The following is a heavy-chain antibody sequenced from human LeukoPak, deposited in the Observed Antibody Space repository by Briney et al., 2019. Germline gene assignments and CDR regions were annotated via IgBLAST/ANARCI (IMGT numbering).Heavy chain of an antibody. D-gene: IGHD1-14*01. V-gene: IGHV3-7*01. Sequence: GGSLRLSCAASGFTFSGHWMSWVRQAPGKGLEWVANINQGGSDKHYVDSVKGRFTISRDNANNLLYLQMNSLRGEDTAVYYCTRDRSRAEDDWGQGTLVTVSP. CDR3: TRDRSRAEDD. CDR2: INQGGSDK. CDR1: GFTFSGHW. J-gene: IGHJ4*02.